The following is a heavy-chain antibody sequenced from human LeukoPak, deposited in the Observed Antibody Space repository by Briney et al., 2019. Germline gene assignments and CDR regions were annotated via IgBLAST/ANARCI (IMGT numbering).Heavy chain of an antibody. CDR2: INPSGGST. CDR1: GYTFTSYY. Sequence: ASVKVSCKASGYTFTSYYMHWVRQVPGQGLEWMGIINPSGGSTSYAQKFQGRVTMTRDTSTSTVYMELSSLRSEDTAVYYCARDRGDSSGYYRNWFDPWGQGTLVTVSS. V-gene: IGHV1-46*01. D-gene: IGHD3-22*01. CDR3: ARDRGDSSGYYRNWFDP. J-gene: IGHJ5*02.